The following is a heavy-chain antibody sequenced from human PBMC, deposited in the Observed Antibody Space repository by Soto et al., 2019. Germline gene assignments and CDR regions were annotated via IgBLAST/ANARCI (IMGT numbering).Heavy chain of an antibody. J-gene: IGHJ4*02. CDR2: ISGVRDYI. D-gene: IGHD3-10*01. V-gene: IGHV3-21*06. CDR3: AREGVHNYTEYYFDY. Sequence: GGSLRLSCAASGFTFSYYPLHWVRRAPGKGLEWVSSISGVRDYIRYADSVKGRFAISRDNAKTSLYLQMNSLTAEDTAVYYCAREGVHNYTEYYFDYWGQGTLVTVSS. CDR1: GFTFSYYP.